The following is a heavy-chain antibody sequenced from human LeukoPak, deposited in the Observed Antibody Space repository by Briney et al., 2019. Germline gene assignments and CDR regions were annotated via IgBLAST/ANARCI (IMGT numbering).Heavy chain of an antibody. CDR2: IYYSGST. Sequence: PSETLSLTCAVYGGSFSGYYWSWIRQPPGKGLEWIGYIYYSGSTYYNPSLKSRVTISVDTSKNQFSLKLSSVTAADTAVYYCARRPSGFDPWGQGTLVTVSS. V-gene: IGHV4-34*01. CDR3: ARRPSGFDP. J-gene: IGHJ5*02. CDR1: GGSFSGYY. D-gene: IGHD3-10*01.